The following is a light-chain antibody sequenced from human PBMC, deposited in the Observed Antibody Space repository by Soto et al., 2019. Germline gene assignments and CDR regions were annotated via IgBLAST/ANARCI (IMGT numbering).Light chain of an antibody. CDR3: PQYVTTPRT. V-gene: IGKV3-20*01. CDR2: GTS. Sequence: EIVLTQSPGILSLSPGARATLSCRASQTVAYTSLAWYQQRPGQAPRLLIYGTSTRATGTPDRFIGSGSGTAFTLPISRLEPEDFAVYYCPQYVTTPRTFGQGTKVE. CDR1: QTVAYTS. J-gene: IGKJ1*01.